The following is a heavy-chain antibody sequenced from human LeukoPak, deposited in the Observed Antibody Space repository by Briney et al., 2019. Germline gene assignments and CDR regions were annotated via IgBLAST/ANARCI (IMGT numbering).Heavy chain of an antibody. D-gene: IGHD2-2*01. V-gene: IGHV3-23*01. CDR2: MSVIGGST. CDR1: EFTFSRYA. J-gene: IGHJ4*02. Sequence: GGSLRLSCAASEFTFSRYAMSWVRQAPGKGLEWVSVMSVIGGSTYYADSVKGRFTISRDNSKNTLYLQMNSLRAEDTAVYYCAREDSYCSSTSCYGGGFDYWGQGTLVTVST. CDR3: AREDSYCSSTSCYGGGFDY.